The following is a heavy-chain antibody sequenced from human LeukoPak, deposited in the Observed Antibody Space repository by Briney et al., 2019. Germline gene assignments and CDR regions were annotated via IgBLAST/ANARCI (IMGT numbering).Heavy chain of an antibody. J-gene: IGHJ4*02. V-gene: IGHV4-30-2*01. Sequence: PSQTLSLTCAVSGGSINSGDFPWSWIRQPPGKGLEWIGYIFHTGHTSYNPSLKSRVTISVDMSKHQLSLRLTSVTAADTAVYYCARGFYGAGSHFDYWGQGTLVTVSS. CDR2: IFHTGHT. CDR1: GGSINSGDFP. D-gene: IGHD3-10*01. CDR3: ARGFYGAGSHFDY.